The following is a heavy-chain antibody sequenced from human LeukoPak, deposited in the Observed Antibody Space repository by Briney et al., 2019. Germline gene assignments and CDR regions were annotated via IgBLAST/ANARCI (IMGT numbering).Heavy chain of an antibody. V-gene: IGHV5-51*01. J-gene: IGHJ4*02. CDR2: IYPGDYET. Sequence: GESLKISCEGSGYSFSNYWIGWVRQMPGKGLEWMGIIYPGDYETRYSPSFQGQVTISADKSISTAYLQWSSLKASDTAMYFCARRYCSGGTCYYFDSWGQGPLVTVSS. D-gene: IGHD2-15*01. CDR1: GYSFSNYW. CDR3: ARRYCSGGTCYYFDS.